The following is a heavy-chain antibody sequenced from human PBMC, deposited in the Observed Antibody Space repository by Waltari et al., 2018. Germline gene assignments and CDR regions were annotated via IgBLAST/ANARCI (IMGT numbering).Heavy chain of an antibody. D-gene: IGHD6-6*01. CDR3: AKDEGARLAPTFGMDA. CDR1: GFPFSTYT. CDR2: MTASGLM. Sequence: EMQLLASGGALVQPGGSLSLSCSASGFPFSTYTMNWVRQAPGKGLEWVAVMTASGLMDYGDSVKGRFIISRDNSKNTLYLEMYRLRVEDTARYYCAKDEGARLAPTFGMDAWGQGTTVIVSS. V-gene: IGHV3-23*01. J-gene: IGHJ6*02.